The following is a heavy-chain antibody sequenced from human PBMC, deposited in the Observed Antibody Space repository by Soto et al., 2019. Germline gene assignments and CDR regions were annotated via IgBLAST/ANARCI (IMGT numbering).Heavy chain of an antibody. Sequence: SETLSLTCAVYGGSFSGYYWTWIRQPPGTGLEWIGEINHSGSTNYNPSLKSRVTISVDTSKNQFSLKLTSVTAADTAVYYCARASTYYYYGMDVWGQGTTVTVSS. CDR3: ARASTYYYYGMDV. CDR1: GGSFSGYY. V-gene: IGHV4-34*01. CDR2: INHSGST. J-gene: IGHJ6*02.